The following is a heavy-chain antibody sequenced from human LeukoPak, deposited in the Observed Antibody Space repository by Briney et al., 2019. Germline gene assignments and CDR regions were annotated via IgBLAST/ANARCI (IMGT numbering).Heavy chain of an antibody. Sequence: EASVKVSCKASGGTFNTYAITWVRQAPGQGLEWMGRIIPILDVADSAQRFQGRVTITADRSTSTVCMELNSLRSEDTAIYYCARFPVRGYTYGSVIHHMDVWGQGTTVIVSS. V-gene: IGHV1-69*04. D-gene: IGHD5-18*01. CDR1: GGTFNTYA. CDR2: IIPILDVA. J-gene: IGHJ6*02. CDR3: ARFPVRGYTYGSVIHHMDV.